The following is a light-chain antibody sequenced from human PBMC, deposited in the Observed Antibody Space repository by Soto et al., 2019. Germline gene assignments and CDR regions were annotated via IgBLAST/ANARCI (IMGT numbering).Light chain of an antibody. CDR3: HQRQYGNPIK. V-gene: IGKV3-11*01. CDR1: LSVSVY. Sequence: FLSPCPSTLSSSNVSRATLSCRTSLSVSVYLDWYQQKPGQAPRLLISDASNRATGIQARFSGSGSGTDFTLTISSLEPEDFAVYYCHQRQYGNPIKFGQGTRLEIK. J-gene: IGKJ5*01. CDR2: DAS.